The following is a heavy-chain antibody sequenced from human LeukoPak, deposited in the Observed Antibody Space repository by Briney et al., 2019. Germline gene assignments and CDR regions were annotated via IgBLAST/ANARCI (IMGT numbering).Heavy chain of an antibody. CDR1: GGSISSSSYY. CDR2: IYYSGST. D-gene: IGHD3-10*01. Sequence: SETLSLTCTVSGGSISSSSYYWGWIRQPPGKGLEWIGSIYYSGSTYYNPSLKSRVTISVDTSKNQFSLKLSSVTAADTAVYYCARDYYGSGSPIIWGQGTLVTVSS. CDR3: ARDYYGSGSPII. V-gene: IGHV4-39*07. J-gene: IGHJ4*02.